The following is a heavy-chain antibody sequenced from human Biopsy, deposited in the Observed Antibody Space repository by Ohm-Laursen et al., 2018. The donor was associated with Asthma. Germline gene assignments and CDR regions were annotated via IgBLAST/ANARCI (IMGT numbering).Heavy chain of an antibody. V-gene: IGHV1-24*01. D-gene: IGHD3-22*01. CDR2: ILTKFDIT. CDR1: GYSLTDLS. J-gene: IGHJ4*02. CDR3: ARSYDTDSYPVLVLDY. Sequence: ASVTVSCKISGYSLTDLSMHWVRQAPGHGLEWMGTILTKFDITSYAEKFQGRVTITADKSTSTTYMELSRLRSEDTAVYYCARSYDTDSYPVLVLDYWGQGTLVTVSS.